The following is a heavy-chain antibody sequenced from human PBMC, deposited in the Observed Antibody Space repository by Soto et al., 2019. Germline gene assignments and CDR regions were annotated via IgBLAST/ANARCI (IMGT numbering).Heavy chain of an antibody. CDR2: IIPILGIA. CDR1: GYTFTSYY. V-gene: IGHV1-69*02. CDR3: ARQLDSYYYYMDV. Sequence: SVKVSCKASGYTFTSYYMHWVRQAPGQGLEWMGRIIPILGIANYAQKFQGRVTITADKSTSTAYMELSSLRSEDTAVYYCARQLDSYYYYMDVWGKGTTVTVSS. J-gene: IGHJ6*03. D-gene: IGHD1-1*01.